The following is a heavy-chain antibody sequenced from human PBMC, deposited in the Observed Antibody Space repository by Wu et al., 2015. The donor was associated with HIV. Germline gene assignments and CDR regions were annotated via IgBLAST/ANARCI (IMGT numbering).Heavy chain of an antibody. D-gene: IGHD3-10*01. CDR3: ARGDYANLRISGSCFIRPT. V-gene: IGHV1-2*02. J-gene: IGHJ4*02. CDR2: INPNSGGT. CDR1: GYTFTDYY. Sequence: QVQLVQSGAEVKKPGASVKVSCQASGYTFTDYYIHWLRQAPGQGLEWMGWINPNSGGTNYAQKFHGRVTLTRDTSIGTAYMELSRLTSDDTAVYYCARGDYANLRISGSCFIRPTWGQGTLVTVSS.